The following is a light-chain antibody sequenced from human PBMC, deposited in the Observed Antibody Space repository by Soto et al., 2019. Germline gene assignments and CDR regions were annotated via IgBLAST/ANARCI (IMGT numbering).Light chain of an antibody. CDR2: RAS. V-gene: IGKV3-15*01. Sequence: EIVLTQSPATLSVSQGEGATLSCRASQSVGSLLAWYQQKPGQAPRLLIYRASTRAAGLPDRFSGSGSETDFTLTISSLQSEDFAVYYCQQYNKWPITFGQGTRLEIK. J-gene: IGKJ5*01. CDR3: QQYNKWPIT. CDR1: QSVGSL.